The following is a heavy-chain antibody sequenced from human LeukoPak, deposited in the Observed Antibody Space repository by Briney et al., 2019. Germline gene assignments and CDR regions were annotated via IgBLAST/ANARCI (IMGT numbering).Heavy chain of an antibody. V-gene: IGHV3-53*01. D-gene: IGHD3-10*01. Sequence: PGGSLRLSCAASGFTVSSDYMAWVRQAPGKGLDWVSIIYSGGNTYYADSVKGRFTISRDNSKNMLYLQMNNLRAEDTAVYYCARDAYRCENDGFFDNWGQGTLVTVSS. CDR3: ARDAYRCENDGFFDN. CDR2: IYSGGNT. CDR1: GFTVSSDY. J-gene: IGHJ4*02.